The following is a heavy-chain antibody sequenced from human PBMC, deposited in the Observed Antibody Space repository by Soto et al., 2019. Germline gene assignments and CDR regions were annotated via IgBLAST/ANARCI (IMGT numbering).Heavy chain of an antibody. CDR1: GGSISRSSYY. Sequence: ASETLSLTCTVSGGSISRSSYYWAWIRQPPGKGLEWIGSMYYGGSTYYNPSLKSRVTISADTANNQFSLRLSSVTAADTAVYYCARQDWAVPSALIWFDPWGQGTLVTVSS. D-gene: IGHD2-2*01. CDR2: MYYGGST. CDR3: ARQDWAVPSALIWFDP. J-gene: IGHJ5*02. V-gene: IGHV4-39*01.